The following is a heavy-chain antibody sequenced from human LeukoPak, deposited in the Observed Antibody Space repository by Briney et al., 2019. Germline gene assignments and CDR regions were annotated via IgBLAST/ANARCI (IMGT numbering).Heavy chain of an antibody. D-gene: IGHD3-16*02. V-gene: IGHV3-9*01. CDR2: ISWKSGSK. CDR1: GFNFDDDYA. Sequence: PGGSLRLSCAASGFNFDDDYAMHWVGQAPGKGLEWVSGISWKSGSKGYADSVKGRFTISRDNAKNSLYLEMNSLGAEDTALYYCAKDTGYRCRGGFVIRGQGTMVTVSS. CDR3: AKDTGYRCRGGFVI. J-gene: IGHJ3*02.